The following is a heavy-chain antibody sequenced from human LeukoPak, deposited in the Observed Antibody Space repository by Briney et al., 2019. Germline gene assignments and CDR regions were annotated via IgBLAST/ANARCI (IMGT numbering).Heavy chain of an antibody. D-gene: IGHD3-10*01. CDR1: GGSFSGYY. CDR2: INHSGSI. J-gene: IGHJ4*02. Sequence: PSETLSLTCAVYGGSFSGYYWSWIRQPPGKGLEWIGEINHSGSINYNPSLKSRVTISIDTSKNQFSLKLNSVTAADTAVYYCARHDTTSGSYYWSYWGQGTLVTVSS. CDR3: ARHDTTSGSYYWSY. V-gene: IGHV4-34*01.